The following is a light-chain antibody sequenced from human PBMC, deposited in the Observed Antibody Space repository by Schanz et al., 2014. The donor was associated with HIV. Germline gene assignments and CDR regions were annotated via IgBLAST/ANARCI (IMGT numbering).Light chain of an antibody. J-gene: IGLJ2*01. CDR3: ATWDSILNAVV. CDR2: GTH. Sequence: QSLLTQPPSMSAAPGQRVTISCAGSAFNIGQNYVSWFQQFPGTAPKLLIYGTHDRLSEIPDRFSGSKTGTSATLAITGLQTEDEADYYCATWDSILNAVVFGGGTKLTVL. CDR1: AFNIGQNY. V-gene: IGLV1-51*01.